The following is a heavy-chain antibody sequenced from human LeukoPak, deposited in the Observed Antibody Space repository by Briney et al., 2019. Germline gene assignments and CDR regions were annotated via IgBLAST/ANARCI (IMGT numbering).Heavy chain of an antibody. D-gene: IGHD1-20*01. CDR1: GFTFSSYD. J-gene: IGHJ3*01. CDR3: ARAANNSDAFDV. CDR2: IHSSTIYK. V-gene: IGHV3-21*01. Sequence: GGSLRLSCAASGFTFSSYDMQWVRQPPGKGLEWVSCIHSSTIYKYFADSLKGRFIISRDNTKNSLYLQMNGLRAEDTAVYYCARAANNSDAFDVWGQGTMVTVSS.